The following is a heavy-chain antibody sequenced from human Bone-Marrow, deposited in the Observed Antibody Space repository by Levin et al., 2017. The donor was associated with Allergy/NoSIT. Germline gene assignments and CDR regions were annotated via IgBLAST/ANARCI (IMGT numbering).Heavy chain of an antibody. V-gene: IGHV3-9*01. J-gene: IGHJ3*01. D-gene: IGHD6-13*01. Sequence: SLKISCAASGFTFDDYVMHWVRQAPGKGLEWVSGITWNGATLGYADSVKGRFTISRDNAKKSLFLQMNSLRAEDTAFYYCATDYRIGTAAGAFGFWGQGTTVTVSS. CDR2: ITWNGATL. CDR3: ATDYRIGTAAGAFGF. CDR1: GFTFDDYV.